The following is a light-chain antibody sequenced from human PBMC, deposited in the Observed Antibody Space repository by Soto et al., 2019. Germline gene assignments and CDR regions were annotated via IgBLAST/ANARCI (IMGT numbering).Light chain of an antibody. CDR3: QEFRSYPHT. CDR2: DAS. J-gene: IGKJ4*01. V-gene: IGKV3-11*01. Sequence: GQRATLSCRASQSISTYLAWYQVKPGQAPRLLIYDASSRATGVPARFSGGGSGTDFTLTISILEPEDFVVYYSQEFRSYPHTFCGVTKVDI. CDR1: QSISTY.